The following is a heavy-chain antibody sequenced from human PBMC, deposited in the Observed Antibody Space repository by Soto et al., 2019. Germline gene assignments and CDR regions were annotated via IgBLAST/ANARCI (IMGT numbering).Heavy chain of an antibody. J-gene: IGHJ4*02. Sequence: QVQLQESGPGLVQPSQTLSLTCTVSGDSISSGAYYWSWIRQPPGKGLEWIGYIYHSGATYYNPSLESRVTFSVDTSKHQFSLRLSSVNAADTAVYYCARDGGYATFDCWGQGTLVTVSS. CDR3: ARDGGYATFDC. CDR1: GDSISSGAYY. D-gene: IGHD2-2*01. CDR2: IYHSGAT. V-gene: IGHV4-30-4*01.